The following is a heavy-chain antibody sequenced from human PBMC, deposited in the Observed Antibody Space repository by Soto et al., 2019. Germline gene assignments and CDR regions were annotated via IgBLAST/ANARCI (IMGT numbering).Heavy chain of an antibody. J-gene: IGHJ6*02. V-gene: IGHV4-31*03. CDR3: ARAPIPNSNYYGMDV. Sequence: SETLSLTCTVSGGSVNSGGYHWSWIRQHPGKGLEWIGDIYYSGSTYYNPSLKSRVTISIDTSTNHFSLHLSALTAADTAVYYCARAPIPNSNYYGMDVWGQGTTVTVSS. CDR1: GGSVNSGGYH. CDR2: IYYSGST. D-gene: IGHD1-1*01.